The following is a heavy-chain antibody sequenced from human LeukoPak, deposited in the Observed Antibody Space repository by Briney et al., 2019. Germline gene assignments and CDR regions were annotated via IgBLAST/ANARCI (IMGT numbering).Heavy chain of an antibody. D-gene: IGHD4-11*01. V-gene: IGHV1-8*02. CDR1: GYSFTGYY. CDR3: ARGFIQSTVTYYYYYYMDV. Sequence: ASVKVSCKPSGYSFTGYYIHWVRQAPGQGLEWMGGFDPEDGETIYAQKFQGRVTMTRNTSISTAYMELSSLRSEDTAVYYCARGFIQSTVTYYYYYYMDVWGKGTTVTASS. CDR2: FDPEDGET. J-gene: IGHJ6*03.